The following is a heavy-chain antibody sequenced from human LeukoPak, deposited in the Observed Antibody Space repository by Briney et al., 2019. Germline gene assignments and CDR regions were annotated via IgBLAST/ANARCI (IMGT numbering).Heavy chain of an antibody. CDR1: GGSTSSDY. V-gene: IGHV4-59*08. Sequence: SETLSLTCTVAGGSTSSDYWSWIRQSPGKGLEWVGYVYNSGDTGKNPSLKSRVTILLDTSKNQCSLKLTPVSAADTAVYYCARLKLGAYFDLWGRGTLVTVSS. D-gene: IGHD3-16*01. CDR2: VYNSGDT. CDR3: ARLKLGAYFDL. J-gene: IGHJ2*01.